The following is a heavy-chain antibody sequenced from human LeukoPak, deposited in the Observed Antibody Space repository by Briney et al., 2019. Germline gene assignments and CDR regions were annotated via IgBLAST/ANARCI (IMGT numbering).Heavy chain of an antibody. D-gene: IGHD3-22*01. CDR2: ISGSGGST. CDR3: TSITMIVVVRYFQH. V-gene: IGHV3-23*01. Sequence: GGSLRLSCAASGFTFSSYAMSWVRQAPGKGLEWVSAISGSGGSTYYADSVKGRFTISRDNSKNTLYLQMNSLRAEDTAVYYCTSITMIVVVRYFQHWGQGTPVTVSS. CDR1: GFTFSSYA. J-gene: IGHJ1*01.